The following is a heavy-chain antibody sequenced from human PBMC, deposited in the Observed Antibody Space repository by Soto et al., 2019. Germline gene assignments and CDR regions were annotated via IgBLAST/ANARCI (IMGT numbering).Heavy chain of an antibody. CDR3: ATDRSPGPAAAGHVYYYYYGMDV. CDR2: FDPEDGET. Sequence: ASVKVSCKVSGYTLTELSMHWVRQAPGKGLEWMGGFDPEDGETIYAQKFQGRVTMTEDTSTDTAYMELSSLRSEDTAVYYCATDRSPGPAAAGHVYYYYYGMDVWGQGTTVTVSS. CDR1: GYTLTELS. D-gene: IGHD6-13*01. J-gene: IGHJ6*02. V-gene: IGHV1-24*01.